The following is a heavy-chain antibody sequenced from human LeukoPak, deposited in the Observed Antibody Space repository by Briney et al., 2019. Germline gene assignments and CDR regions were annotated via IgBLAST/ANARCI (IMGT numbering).Heavy chain of an antibody. Sequence: SETLSLTCTVSGGSISSSSYYWGWIRQPPGKGLEWIGEIYHSGSTNYNPSLKSRVTISVDKSKNQSSLKLSSVTAADTAVYYCASPRFHWGDYVWGSYRHAFDIWGQGTMVTVSS. CDR2: IYHSGST. J-gene: IGHJ3*02. CDR3: ASPRFHWGDYVWGSYRHAFDI. D-gene: IGHD3-16*02. CDR1: GGSISSSSYY. V-gene: IGHV4-39*07.